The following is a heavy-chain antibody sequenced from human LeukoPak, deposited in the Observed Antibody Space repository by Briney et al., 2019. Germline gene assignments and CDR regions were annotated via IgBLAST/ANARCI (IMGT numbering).Heavy chain of an antibody. CDR3: ARDETYDSSGFFDY. D-gene: IGHD3-22*01. CDR2: INPNSGGT. CDR1: GYTFTGYY. V-gene: IGHV1-2*02. J-gene: IGHJ4*02. Sequence: ASVKVSCKASGYTFTGYYMHWVRQAPGQGLEWMGWINPNSGGTNYAQKFQGRVTMTRDTSISTAYMELSRLRSDDTGVYYCARDETYDSSGFFDYWGQGTLVTVSS.